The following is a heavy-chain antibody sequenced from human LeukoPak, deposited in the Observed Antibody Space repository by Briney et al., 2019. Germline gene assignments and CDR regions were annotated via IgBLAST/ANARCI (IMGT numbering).Heavy chain of an antibody. J-gene: IGHJ4*02. D-gene: IGHD6-19*01. CDR1: GFTFGTYW. CDR3: ARPYSVGWSLPAY. CDR2: IKQDGSEK. Sequence: GGSLRLSCEASGFTFGTYWMNWVRQAPGKGLEWVANIKQDGSEKYYVDSVKGRFTISRDNAKNSLYLQMNSLRAEDTAVYYCARPYSVGWSLPAYWGQGNMVTVSS. V-gene: IGHV3-7*01.